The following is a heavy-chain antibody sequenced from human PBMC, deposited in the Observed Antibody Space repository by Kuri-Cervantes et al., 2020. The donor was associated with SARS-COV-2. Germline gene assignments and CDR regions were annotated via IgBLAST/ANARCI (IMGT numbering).Heavy chain of an antibody. D-gene: IGHD2-8*01. Sequence: GSLRLSCTVSSGSISSNYWSWIRQPPGKGLEWIGYIYYSGRTDHNPSLKSRVTISVDTSKNQPPLKLSSVTAAATAVYYCARDKINGHGFDLWGRGTLVTVSS. CDR1: SGSISSNY. V-gene: IGHV4-59*01. J-gene: IGHJ2*01. CDR2: IYYSGRT. CDR3: ARDKINGHGFDL.